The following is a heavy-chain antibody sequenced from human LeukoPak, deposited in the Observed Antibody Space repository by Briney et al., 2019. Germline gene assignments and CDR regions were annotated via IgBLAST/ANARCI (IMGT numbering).Heavy chain of an antibody. V-gene: IGHV3-15*01. CDR2: IKRKTDDGTT. D-gene: IGHD3-9*01. J-gene: IGHJ4*02. Sequence: GGSRRLSCPASGFTFSNAWMSWDRQAHGKGLEWVGRIKRKTDDGTTEYAGPVKGRFTISRDDSKNTLYLQMISLKTEDTAVYYCTTGIEYFDWLLMGGYYFDYWGQGTLVTVSS. CDR1: GFTFSNAW. CDR3: TTGIEYFDWLLMGGYYFDY.